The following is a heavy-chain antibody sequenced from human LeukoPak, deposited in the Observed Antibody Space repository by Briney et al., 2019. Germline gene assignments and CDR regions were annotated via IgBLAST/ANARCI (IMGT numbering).Heavy chain of an antibody. CDR1: GFTFSSYA. CDR2: IKQDGSEK. Sequence: PGGSLRLSCAASGFTFSSYAMSWVRQAPGKGLEWVANIKQDGSEKYYVDSVKGRFTISRDNAKNSLYLQMNSLRAEDTAVYYCARETGKYSSSSPGYFDYWGQGTLVTVSS. D-gene: IGHD6-13*01. CDR3: ARETGKYSSSSPGYFDY. V-gene: IGHV3-7*01. J-gene: IGHJ4*02.